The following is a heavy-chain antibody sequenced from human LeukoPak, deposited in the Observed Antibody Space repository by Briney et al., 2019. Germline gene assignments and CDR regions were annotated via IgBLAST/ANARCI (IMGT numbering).Heavy chain of an antibody. CDR3: AKGSYYDSSGSFYFDY. Sequence: GGSLRLSCAASGFTFNSYAMIWVRQAPGKGLESISSISTTGDNTYYADSVKGRFTISRDNSKNTLYVQVNSLGTEDTAAYYCAKGSYYDSSGSFYFDYWGQGTLVTVSS. J-gene: IGHJ4*02. D-gene: IGHD3-22*01. CDR2: ISTTGDNT. V-gene: IGHV3-23*01. CDR1: GFTFNSYA.